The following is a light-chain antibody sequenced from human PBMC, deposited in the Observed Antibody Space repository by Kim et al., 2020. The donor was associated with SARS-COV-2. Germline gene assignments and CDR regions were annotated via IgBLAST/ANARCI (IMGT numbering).Light chain of an antibody. CDR1: QSVSSSY. CDR2: GTS. J-gene: IGKJ4*01. CDR3: QQYDNSPPLT. V-gene: IGKV3-20*01. Sequence: DIVLTQSPVTLSLSPGERATLSCRASQSVSSSYLAWYQQKPGQAPKLLIYGTSTRATGTPDRFSGSGSGTDFTLTIGRLEPEDFAVYYCQQYDNSPPLTFGGGTKVDIK.